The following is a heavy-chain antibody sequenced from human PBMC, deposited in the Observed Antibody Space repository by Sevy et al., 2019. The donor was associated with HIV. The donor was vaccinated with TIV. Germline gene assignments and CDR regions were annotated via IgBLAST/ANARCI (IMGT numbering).Heavy chain of an antibody. CDR1: GFTFSSYA. CDR2: ISYDGSNK. Sequence: GGSLRLSCAASGFTFSSYAMHWVRQAPGKGLEWVAVISYDGSNKYYADSVKGRFTISRDKSKNTLYLQMNSLRAEDTAVYYCARDSRDIYYYYMDVWGKGTTVTVSS. J-gene: IGHJ6*03. CDR3: ARDSRDIYYYYMDV. D-gene: IGHD2-15*01. V-gene: IGHV3-30-3*01.